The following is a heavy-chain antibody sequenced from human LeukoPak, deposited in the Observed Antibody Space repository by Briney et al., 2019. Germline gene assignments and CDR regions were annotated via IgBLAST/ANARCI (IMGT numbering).Heavy chain of an antibody. CDR1: GFTFTRSA. CDR2: ISSSGNT. J-gene: IGHJ4*02. D-gene: IGHD6-13*01. Sequence: GGSLRLSCAASGFTFTRSAMTWVRQTPGKGLDWVSSISSSGNTYYADSVKGRFTISRDNSKNMLYLQMNSLRAEDTAVYYCVKGRISEDGLDFWGQGTLVTVSS. V-gene: IGHV3-23*01. CDR3: VKGRISEDGLDF.